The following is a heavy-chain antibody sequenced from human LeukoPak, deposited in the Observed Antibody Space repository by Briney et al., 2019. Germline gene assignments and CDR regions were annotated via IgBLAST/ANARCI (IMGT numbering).Heavy chain of an antibody. CDR3: ARVGGYSGYHYGQYYFDY. Sequence: ATVTDSCPASGTSFTDYYMQRVRQAPGPGHERLGSFNPNRGGTNSAQKFQGWVTMTRDTSISTAFMELRRLRSDDTALYYRARVGGYSGYHYGQYYFDYWGQGTLVTVSS. V-gene: IGHV1-2*04. CDR2: FNPNRGGT. J-gene: IGHJ4*02. CDR1: GTSFTDYY. D-gene: IGHD5-12*01.